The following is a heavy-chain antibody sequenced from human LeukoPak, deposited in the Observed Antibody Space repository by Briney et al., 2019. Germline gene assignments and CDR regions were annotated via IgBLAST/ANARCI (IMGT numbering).Heavy chain of an antibody. Sequence: ASVKVSCKASGYTFTGYYMHWVRQAPGQGLEWMGWINPNSGGTNYAQKFQGRVTMTRDTSISTAYMELSRLRSDDTAVYYCARDPNDYGDYADNYYYYMDVWGKGTTVTISS. V-gene: IGHV1-2*02. CDR3: ARDPNDYGDYADNYYYYMDV. CDR2: INPNSGGT. D-gene: IGHD4-17*01. CDR1: GYTFTGYY. J-gene: IGHJ6*03.